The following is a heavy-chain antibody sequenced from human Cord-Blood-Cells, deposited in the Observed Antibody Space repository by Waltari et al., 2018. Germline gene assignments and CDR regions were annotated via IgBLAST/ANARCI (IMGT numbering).Heavy chain of an antibody. J-gene: IGHJ4*02. D-gene: IGHD3-22*01. Sequence: QVQLVESGGGVVQPGRSLRLSCAASGFTFSSYGMHWVRQAPGKGLEWVAVIWYDGRKKDYADSVKGRFTISRDNSKNTLYLQMNSLRAEDTAVYYCARDLIYYDSSGYYPTFGYWGQGTLVTVSS. V-gene: IGHV3-33*01. CDR3: ARDLIYYDSSGYYPTFGY. CDR1: GFTFSSYG. CDR2: IWYDGRKK.